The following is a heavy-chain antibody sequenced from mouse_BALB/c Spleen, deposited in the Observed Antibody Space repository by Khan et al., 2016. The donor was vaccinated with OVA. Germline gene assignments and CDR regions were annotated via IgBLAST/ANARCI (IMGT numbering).Heavy chain of an antibody. Sequence: EVQLVETGPGLVKPSQSLSLTCTVTGYSITSDYAWNWIRQFPGNKLEWMGYITYSGRTSYIPSFKGRISITRDTSKNPFFLQLNSVTTEDTATYYCARWFAYGGQGTLVTVSA. CDR2: ITYSGRT. V-gene: IGHV3-2*02. J-gene: IGHJ3*01. CDR1: GYSITSDYA. CDR3: ARWFAY.